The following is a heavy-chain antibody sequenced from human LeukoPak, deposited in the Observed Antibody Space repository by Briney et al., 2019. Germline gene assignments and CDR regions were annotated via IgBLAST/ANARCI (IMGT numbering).Heavy chain of an antibody. CDR1: GFTFDDSV. Sequence: GGSLRLSCAASGFTFDDSVMSWGREAPGEGVWWGSSINWNVARTGYAASVKGRFTISRDNAKNSLYMQMNSLRAEDTALYYCAKGCYYDLDAFDIWGQGTMVTVSS. CDR2: INWNVART. J-gene: IGHJ3*02. V-gene: IGHV3-20*04. CDR3: AKGCYYDLDAFDI. D-gene: IGHD1-26*01.